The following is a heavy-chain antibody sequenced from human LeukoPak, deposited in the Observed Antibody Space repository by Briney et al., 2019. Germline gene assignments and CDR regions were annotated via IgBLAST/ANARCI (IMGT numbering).Heavy chain of an antibody. CDR2: MYTGGTT. J-gene: IGHJ4*02. D-gene: IGHD3-16*01. CDR3: AKDEATSGGGLAS. CDR1: GFTVSGTH. V-gene: IGHV3-53*01. Sequence: GGSLRLSCAASGFTVSGTHMSWVRQDPGKGLEWVSAMYTGGTTYYADSVKGRFTISRDNSRNTLFLHMSSLRADDTAVYYCAKDEATSGGGLASWGQGTLVTVYS.